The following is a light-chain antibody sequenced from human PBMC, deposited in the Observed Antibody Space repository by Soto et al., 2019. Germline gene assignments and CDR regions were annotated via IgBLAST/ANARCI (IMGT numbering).Light chain of an antibody. Sequence: EIVLTQSPATLSLSPGERATLSCRASQSVSSYLAWYQQKPGQAPRLLIYDASNRATGIPARFSGSGSGTDFTLTISSLEPEDFAVYYCQKRSNWPLTFGGGTQVELK. V-gene: IGKV3-11*01. CDR1: QSVSSY. CDR3: QKRSNWPLT. CDR2: DAS. J-gene: IGKJ4*01.